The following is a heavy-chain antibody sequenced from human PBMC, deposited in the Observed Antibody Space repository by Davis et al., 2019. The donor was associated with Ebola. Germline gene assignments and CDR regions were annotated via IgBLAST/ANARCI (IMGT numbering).Heavy chain of an antibody. CDR2: INSDGRST. Sequence: GESLKISCAASGFTFSSYSMNWVRQAPGKGLVWVSRINSDGRSTSYADSVKGRFTISRDNAKNTLYLQMNSLRAEDTAVYYCARDRSGPDYWGQGTLVTVSS. V-gene: IGHV3-74*01. CDR3: ARDRSGPDY. CDR1: GFTFSSYS. J-gene: IGHJ4*02. D-gene: IGHD1-26*01.